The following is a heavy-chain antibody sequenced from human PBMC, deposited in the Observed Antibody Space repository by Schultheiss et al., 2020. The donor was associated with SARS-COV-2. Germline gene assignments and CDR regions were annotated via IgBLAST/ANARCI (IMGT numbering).Heavy chain of an antibody. D-gene: IGHD3-16*01. CDR3: ARRGYINVAVWEFDP. CDR2: IYPGDSDT. J-gene: IGHJ5*02. V-gene: IGHV5-51*01. Sequence: GESLKISCKGSGNSFTSYWIGWVRQMPGKGLEWMGIIYPGDSDTRYSPSFQGQVTMSADKSINTAYLQWSSLKASDTAMYYCARRGYINVAVWEFDPWGQGTLVTVSS. CDR1: GNSFTSYW.